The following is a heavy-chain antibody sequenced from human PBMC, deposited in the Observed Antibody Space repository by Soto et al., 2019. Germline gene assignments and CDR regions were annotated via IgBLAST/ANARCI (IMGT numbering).Heavy chain of an antibody. CDR2: IITLFGTS. CDR3: AREVGYGDFSAALLD. V-gene: IGHV1-69*13. Sequence: SVKVSCKDTGGLFSSHSINWVRQAPGQGLEWMGGIITLFGTSNYAQNFQGRVTITADQSTSTAYMELNSLTSDDTAVYYCAREVGYGDFSAALLDWGQGTLVTSPQ. D-gene: IGHD2-21*02. J-gene: IGHJ4*02. CDR1: GGLFSSHS.